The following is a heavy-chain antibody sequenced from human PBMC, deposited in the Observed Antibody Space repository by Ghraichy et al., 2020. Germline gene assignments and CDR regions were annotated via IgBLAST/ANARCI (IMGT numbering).Heavy chain of an antibody. CDR3: ARDRNWGAHDY. J-gene: IGHJ4*02. V-gene: IGHV3-7*01. CDR2: INPDGGIK. Sequence: GGSRRLSCAASGFTFSLSWMCWVRQTPEKGLEWVVEINPDGGIKDYVDSVKGRFTISRDNARNSLYLQMNSLRTEDTGVYYCARDRNWGAHDYWGQGTLVTVSS. CDR1: GFTFSLSW. D-gene: IGHD7-27*01.